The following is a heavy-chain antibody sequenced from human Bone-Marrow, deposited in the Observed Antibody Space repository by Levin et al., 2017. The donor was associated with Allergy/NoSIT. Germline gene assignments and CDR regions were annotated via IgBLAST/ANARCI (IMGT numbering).Heavy chain of an antibody. D-gene: IGHD3-3*01. J-gene: IGHJ4*02. V-gene: IGHV3-23*01. CDR1: GFTFSSYA. Sequence: GESLKISCAASGFTFSSYAMSWVRQAPGKGLEWVSAISGSGGRTYYADSVKGRFTISRDNSKNTLYLQMNSLRAEDTAVYYCAKDFGFWSGYFDYWGQGTLVTVSS. CDR3: AKDFGFWSGYFDY. CDR2: ISGSGGRT.